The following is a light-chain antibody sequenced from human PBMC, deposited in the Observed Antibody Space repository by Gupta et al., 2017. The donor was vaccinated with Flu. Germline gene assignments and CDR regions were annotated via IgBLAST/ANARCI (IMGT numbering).Light chain of an antibody. CDR1: QSVSSN. Sequence: ILMTQSPANLSVSPGERVTLSCRASQSVSSNLAWYQQKPGQVPGLLIYGASTRATAIPARFSGSGSGTEFTLTISSLQSEDFAVYYCQQYNNWPPVTFGGGTKVEIK. CDR3: QQYNNWPPVT. V-gene: IGKV3-15*01. J-gene: IGKJ4*01. CDR2: GAS.